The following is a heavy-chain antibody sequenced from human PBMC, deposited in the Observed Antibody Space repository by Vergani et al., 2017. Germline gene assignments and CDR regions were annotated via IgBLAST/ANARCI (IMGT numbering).Heavy chain of an antibody. CDR1: GDSISSNNC. J-gene: IGHJ4*02. CDR2: ICHTEDT. D-gene: IGHD2-2*02. V-gene: IGHV4-4*02. CDR3: ATIGYRRWGYYFDY. Sequence: QLQESGPGLVKPSETLSLTCIVSGDSISSNNCWTWVRQPPGKGLEWIGEICHTEDTKYSPSLKSRVTVSVDESRNLFSLRLNSVTAADTAVYYCATIGYRRWGYYFDYWGQGILVTVSS.